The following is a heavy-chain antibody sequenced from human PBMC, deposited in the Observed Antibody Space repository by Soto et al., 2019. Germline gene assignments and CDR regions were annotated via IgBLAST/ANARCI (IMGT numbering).Heavy chain of an antibody. D-gene: IGHD4-17*01. CDR2: LIPIFGTA. CDR1: GGTFSSYA. J-gene: IGHJ6*02. Sequence: QVQLVQSGAEVKKPGSSVKVSCKASGGTFSSYAISWVRQAPGQGLEWMGGLIPIFGTANYAQKFQGRVTITADESTSTAYMALGSLRSDDTAVYYGARDSGGTTVAFGMDVWGQGTNVTVSS. V-gene: IGHV1-69*01. CDR3: ARDSGGTTVAFGMDV.